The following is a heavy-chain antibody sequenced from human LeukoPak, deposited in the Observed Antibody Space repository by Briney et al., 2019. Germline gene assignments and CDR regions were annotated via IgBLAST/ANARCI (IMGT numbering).Heavy chain of an antibody. J-gene: IGHJ4*02. Sequence: PGGSLRLSCTVSGFTVSSNSMSWVRQAPGKGLEWVSFIYSDNTHYSDSVKGRFTISRDNSKNTLYLQMNSLRAEDTAVYYCAKDLFPQLTGETVGSWGHFDYWGQGTLVTVSS. D-gene: IGHD7-27*01. CDR3: AKDLFPQLTGETVGSWGHFDY. CDR2: IYSDNT. V-gene: IGHV3-53*01. CDR1: GFTVSSNS.